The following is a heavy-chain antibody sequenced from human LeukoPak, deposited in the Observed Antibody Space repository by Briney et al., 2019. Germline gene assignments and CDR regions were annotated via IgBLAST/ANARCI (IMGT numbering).Heavy chain of an antibody. CDR1: RFTFSSYA. D-gene: IGHD3-22*01. V-gene: IGHV3-23*01. Sequence: GGSLRLSCAASRFTFSSYAMSWVRQAPGKGLEWVSAISGSGGSTYYADSVKGRFTISRDNSKNTLYLQMNSLRAEDTAVYYCAKESYYYDTKSSSPFDYWGQGTLVTVSS. J-gene: IGHJ4*02. CDR3: AKESYYYDTKSSSPFDY. CDR2: ISGSGGST.